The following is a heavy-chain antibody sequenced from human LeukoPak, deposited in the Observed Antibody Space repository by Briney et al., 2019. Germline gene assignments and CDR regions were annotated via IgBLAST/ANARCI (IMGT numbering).Heavy chain of an antibody. D-gene: IGHD3-10*01. CDR2: INHSGST. Sequence: SETLSLTCAVYGGSFSGYYWSWIRQPPGKGLEWIGEINHSGSTNYNPSLKSRVTISVDTSKNQFSLKLSSVTAADTAVYYCARSELLWFGKRSGWFDPWGQGTLVTVSS. CDR1: GGSFSGYY. J-gene: IGHJ5*02. CDR3: ARSELLWFGKRSGWFDP. V-gene: IGHV4-34*01.